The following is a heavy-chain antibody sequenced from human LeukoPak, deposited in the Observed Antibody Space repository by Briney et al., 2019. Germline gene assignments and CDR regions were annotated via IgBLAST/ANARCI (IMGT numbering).Heavy chain of an antibody. CDR2: ISSSGSTI. D-gene: IGHD6-13*01. V-gene: IGHV3-11*04. CDR1: GFTFTDYY. J-gene: IGHJ4*02. CDR3: ARLYSSSVNF. Sequence: PGGSLRLSCAASGFTFTDYYMSWIRQAPGKGLEWVSYISSSGSTIYYADSVKGRFTISRDNARNSLYLQMNSPRADDTAVYYCARLYSSSVNFWGQGTMVTVSS.